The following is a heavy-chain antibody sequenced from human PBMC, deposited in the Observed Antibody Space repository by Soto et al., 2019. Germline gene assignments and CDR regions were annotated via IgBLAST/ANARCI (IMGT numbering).Heavy chain of an antibody. CDR3: AKTGMHDYGDYVQSLFFDL. CDR1: GFTFSSYA. J-gene: IGHJ2*01. D-gene: IGHD4-17*01. CDR2: ISGSGGST. V-gene: IGHV3-23*01. Sequence: GGSLRLSCAASGFTFSSYAMSWVRQAPGKGLEWVSAISGSGGSTYYADSVKGRFTISRDNSKNTLYLQMNSLRAEDTAVYYCAKTGMHDYGDYVQSLFFDLWGRGTLVTVSS.